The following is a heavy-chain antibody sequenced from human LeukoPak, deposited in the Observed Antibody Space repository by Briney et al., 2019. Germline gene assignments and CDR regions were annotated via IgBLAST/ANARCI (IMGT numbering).Heavy chain of an antibody. Sequence: GGSLRLSCAASGFTFSSYAMHWVRQAPGKGLEWVAVISYDGSNKYYADSVKGRFTISRDNSKNTLYLQMNSLRAEDTAVYYCARDTDDSSGYYYVGAFDIWGQGAMVTVSS. V-gene: IGHV3-30-3*01. CDR3: ARDTDDSSGYYYVGAFDI. CDR1: GFTFSSYA. CDR2: ISYDGSNK. D-gene: IGHD3-22*01. J-gene: IGHJ3*02.